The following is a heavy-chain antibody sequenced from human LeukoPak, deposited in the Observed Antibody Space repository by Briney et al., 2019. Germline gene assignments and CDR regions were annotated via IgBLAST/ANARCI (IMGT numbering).Heavy chain of an antibody. Sequence: GGSLRLSCAASGFTFSSYAMSWVRQAPGKGLEWVSAISGSGGSTYYADSVKGRFTISRDNSKNTLYLQMNSLRAEDTAVYYCAREDGSTIFGVVIFSGLDPWGQGTLVTVSS. CDR3: AREDGSTIFGVVIFSGLDP. CDR1: GFTFSSYA. D-gene: IGHD3-3*01. V-gene: IGHV3-23*01. J-gene: IGHJ5*02. CDR2: ISGSGGST.